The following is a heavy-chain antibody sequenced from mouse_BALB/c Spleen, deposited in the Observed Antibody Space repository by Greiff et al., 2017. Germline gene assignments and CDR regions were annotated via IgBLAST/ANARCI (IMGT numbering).Heavy chain of an antibody. V-gene: IGHV5-6-5*01. CDR2: ISSGGST. CDR1: GFTFSSYA. CDR3: ARGGRSTMITTDSYYFDY. Sequence: EVQRVESGGGLVKPGGSLKLSCAASGFTFSSYAMSWVRQTPEKRLEWVASISSGGSTYYPDSVKGRFTISRDNARNILYLQMSSLRSEDTAMYYCARGGRSTMITTDSYYFDYWGQGTTLTVSS. D-gene: IGHD2-4*01. J-gene: IGHJ2*01.